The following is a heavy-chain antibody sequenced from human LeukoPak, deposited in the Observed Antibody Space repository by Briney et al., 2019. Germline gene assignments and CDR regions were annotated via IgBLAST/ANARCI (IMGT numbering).Heavy chain of an antibody. Sequence: PSETLSLTCAVYGGSFSGYYWSWIRQPPGKGLEWIGEINHSGSTNYNPSLKSRVTISVDTSKNQFSLKLSSVTAADTAVYYCARHYYDSSDYYPYYFNHWGQGTLVTVSS. CDR3: ARHYYDSSDYYPYYFNH. CDR1: GGSFSGYY. CDR2: INHSGST. J-gene: IGHJ4*02. V-gene: IGHV4-34*01. D-gene: IGHD3-22*01.